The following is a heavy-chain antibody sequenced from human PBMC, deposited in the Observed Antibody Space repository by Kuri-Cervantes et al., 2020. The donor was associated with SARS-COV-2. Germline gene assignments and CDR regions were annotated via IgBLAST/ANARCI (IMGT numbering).Heavy chain of an antibody. D-gene: IGHD3-22*01. Sequence: GESLKISCAASGFTFSRNAMHWVRQAPGKGLEYVSSISDNGGSTYYANSVKGRFTISRDNSKNTLYLQMDNLRAEDMAVYYCAKDRDTSGYYYYYMDVWGKGNTVNGAS. J-gene: IGHJ6*03. CDR2: ISDNGGST. V-gene: IGHV3-64*01. CDR3: AKDRDTSGYYYYYMDV. CDR1: GFTFSRNA.